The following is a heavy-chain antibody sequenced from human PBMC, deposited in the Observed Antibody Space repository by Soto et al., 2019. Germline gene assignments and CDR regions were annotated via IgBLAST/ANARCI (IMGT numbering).Heavy chain of an antibody. V-gene: IGHV3-30-3*01. J-gene: IGHJ6*02. CDR2: ISYAVCYL. CDR3: EIDCSSHPCYRQGGMDV. D-gene: IGHD4-4*01. CDR1: GFSLNSYA. Sequence: GGSLRLSCAASGFSLNSYAMHWVRQAPGKGLEWVAVISYAVCYLFYGDSVKGRFTISRDNSKNTVYLQMDGLRTEDTAVYYCEIDCSSHPCYRQGGMDVWGQGTTVTVCS.